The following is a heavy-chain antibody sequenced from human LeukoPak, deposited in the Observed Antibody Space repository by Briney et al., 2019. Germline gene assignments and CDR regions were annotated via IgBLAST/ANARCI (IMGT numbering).Heavy chain of an antibody. V-gene: IGHV3-33*06. J-gene: IGHJ3*02. CDR3: AKDPGLDAFDI. CDR2: IWYDGSNE. D-gene: IGHD3-22*01. CDR1: GFTFSRYG. Sequence: GGSLRLSCAASGFTFSRYGMHWVRQAPGKGLEWVALIWYDGSNEHYVDSVKGRFTISRDNSKNTLSLQMNSLRAEDTAVYFCAKDPGLDAFDIWGQGTMVTVSS.